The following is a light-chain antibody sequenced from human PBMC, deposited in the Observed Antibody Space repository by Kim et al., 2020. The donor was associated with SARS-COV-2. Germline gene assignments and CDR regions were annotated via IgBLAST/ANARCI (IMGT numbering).Light chain of an antibody. J-gene: IGKJ5*01. Sequence: LAPGGQVTLSGRASQSVDSQVVWYQQRPGQAPRLLIYDASKRAPGIPARFSGSGSGTDFTLNISSLEPEDFAVYYCQQRRFWPITFGQGTRLEIK. CDR2: DAS. CDR3: QQRRFWPIT. V-gene: IGKV3-11*01. CDR1: QSVDSQ.